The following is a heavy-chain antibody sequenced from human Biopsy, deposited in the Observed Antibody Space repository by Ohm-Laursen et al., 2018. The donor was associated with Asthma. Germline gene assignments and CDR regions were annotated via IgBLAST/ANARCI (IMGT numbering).Heavy chain of an antibody. J-gene: IGHJ5*02. CDR3: ARTTYGDDGFDP. V-gene: IGHV4-31*03. CDR1: GGPINIGDYY. Sequence: TLSLTCPVSGGPINIGDYYWSWIRQHPVKGLEWIGYIYYSGSTYYNPSLKSRVSISLDPSKNQFSLSLTSVTAADTAVYYCARTTYGDDGFDPWGQGTLVTVSS. D-gene: IGHD4-17*01. CDR2: IYYSGST.